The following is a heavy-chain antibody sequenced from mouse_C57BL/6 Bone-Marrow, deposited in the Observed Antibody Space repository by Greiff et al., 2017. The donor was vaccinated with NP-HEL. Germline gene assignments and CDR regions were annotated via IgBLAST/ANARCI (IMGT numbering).Heavy chain of an antibody. D-gene: IGHD2-3*01. Sequence: VQLQQPGAELVKPGASVKLSCKASGYTFTSYWMQWVKQRPGQGLEWIGEIDPSDSYTNYNQKFKGKATLTVDTSSSTAYMQLSSLTSEDSAVYYCARNDDGYPYYFDYWGQGTTLTVSS. CDR2: IDPSDSYT. CDR1: GYTFTSYW. V-gene: IGHV1-50*01. CDR3: ARNDDGYPYYFDY. J-gene: IGHJ2*01.